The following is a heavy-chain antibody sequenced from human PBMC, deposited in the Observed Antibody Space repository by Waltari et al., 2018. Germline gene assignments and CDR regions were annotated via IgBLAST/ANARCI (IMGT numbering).Heavy chain of an antibody. CDR2: IYTSGST. CDR3: TRGRGGGGSSNNWFDP. J-gene: IGHJ5*02. Sequence: QVQLQESGPGLVKPSETLSLTCTVSGGSIRSYYWSWIRQPPGKGLEWIGHIYTSGSTNYNPSLKSRVTMSVDTSKNQFSLKLNSVTAADTAIYYCTRGRGGGGSSNNWFDPWGQGTLVIVSS. CDR1: GGSIRSYY. D-gene: IGHD1-26*01. V-gene: IGHV4-4*07.